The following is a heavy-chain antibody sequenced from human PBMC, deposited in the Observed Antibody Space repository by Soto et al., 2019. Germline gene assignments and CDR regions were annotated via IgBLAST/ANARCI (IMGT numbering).Heavy chain of an antibody. J-gene: IGHJ4*02. CDR2: IKSKTDGGTT. CDR3: TTGLKYSYRIFDY. V-gene: IGHV3-15*07. CDR1: GFTFSNAW. D-gene: IGHD5-18*01. Sequence: EVQLVESGGGLVKPGGSLRLSCAASGFTFSNAWMNWVRQAPGKGLEWVGRIKSKTDGGTTDYAAPVKGRFTISRDDSKNTLYLQMNSLKTEDTAVYYCTTGLKYSYRIFDYWGQGTLVTVSS.